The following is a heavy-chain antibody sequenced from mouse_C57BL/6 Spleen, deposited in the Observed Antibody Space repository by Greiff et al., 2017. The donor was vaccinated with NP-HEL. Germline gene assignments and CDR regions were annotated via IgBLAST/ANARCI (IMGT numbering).Heavy chain of an antibody. CDR1: GFTFSDYG. J-gene: IGHJ2*01. V-gene: IGHV5-17*01. CDR2: ISSGSSTI. D-gene: IGHD1-1*01. Sequence: EVKLVESGGGLVKPGGSLKLSCAASGFTFSDYGMHWVRQAPEKGLEWVAYISSGSSTIYYADTVKGRFTISRDNAKNTLFLQMTSLRSEDTAMYYCARGPITTVVAPFDYWGQGTTLTVSS. CDR3: ARGPITTVVAPFDY.